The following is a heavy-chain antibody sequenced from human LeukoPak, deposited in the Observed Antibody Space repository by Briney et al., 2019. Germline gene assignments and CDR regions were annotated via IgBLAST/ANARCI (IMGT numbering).Heavy chain of an antibody. CDR3: ARDPFIDILTGYYNEPFDY. CDR1: GFTFSSYW. V-gene: IGHV3-7*01. CDR2: IKQDGSEK. J-gene: IGHJ4*02. D-gene: IGHD3-9*01. Sequence: GGSLRLSCAASGFTFSSYWMSWVRQAPGKGLEWVANIKQDGSEKCYVDSVKGRFTISRDNAKNSLYLQMNSLRAEDTAVYYCARDPFIDILTGYYNEPFDYWGQGTLVTVSS.